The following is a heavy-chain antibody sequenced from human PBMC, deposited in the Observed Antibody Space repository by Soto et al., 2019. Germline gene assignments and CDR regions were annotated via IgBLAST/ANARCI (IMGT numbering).Heavy chain of an antibody. J-gene: IGHJ1*01. V-gene: IGHV3-21*06. Sequence: GGSLRLSCAASGFMFSAYTMNWVRQAPGKGLEWLSYISDDSSYIDYADSLRGRFTVSRDNARNSLYLQIDSLGVEDTAVYYCATPYYFNHWGPGTLVTVSS. CDR1: GFMFSAYT. D-gene: IGHD3-16*01. CDR2: ISDDSSYI. CDR3: ATPYYFNH.